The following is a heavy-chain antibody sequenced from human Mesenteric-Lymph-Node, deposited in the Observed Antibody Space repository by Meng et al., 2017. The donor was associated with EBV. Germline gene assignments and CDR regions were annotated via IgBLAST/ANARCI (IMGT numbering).Heavy chain of an antibody. Sequence: QVHVHPWGAGLLKPSVTLSLTCAVYGGSFSGYYWSWIRQPPGKGLEWIGEINHSGSTSYNPSLKSRVTISVDTSQNQFSLKLSSVTAADTAVYYCARGKTVGRSPWFDPWGQGTLVTVSS. V-gene: IGHV4-34*01. CDR1: GGSFSGYY. CDR3: ARGKTVGRSPWFDP. D-gene: IGHD4-11*01. J-gene: IGHJ5*02. CDR2: INHSGST.